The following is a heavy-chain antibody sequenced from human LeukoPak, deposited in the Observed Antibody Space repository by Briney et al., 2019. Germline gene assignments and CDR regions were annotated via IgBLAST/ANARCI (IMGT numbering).Heavy chain of an antibody. CDR1: GYTFTGYY. D-gene: IGHD3-10*01. J-gene: IGHJ5*02. V-gene: IGHV1-2*02. CDR3: ARVYYYGSGSYYNRGANWFDP. CDR2: INPNSGGT. Sequence: ASVKVSCKASGYTFTGYYMHWVRQAPGQGLEWMGWINPNSGGTNYAQKFQGRVTMTRDTSISTAYMELSRLRSDDTAVYYCARVYYYGSGSYYNRGANWFDPWGQGTLVTVSS.